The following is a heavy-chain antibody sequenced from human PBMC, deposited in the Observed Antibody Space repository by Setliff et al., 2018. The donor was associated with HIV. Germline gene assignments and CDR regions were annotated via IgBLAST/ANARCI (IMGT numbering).Heavy chain of an antibody. CDR2: IYWNDDK. CDR3: AHSPDTWYFGEYFRH. Sequence: SGPTLVNSTQTLTLTCTLSGLSLNISDVGVGWLRQPPGKALEWLALIYWNDDKRYSPSLKSRVTVTKDTAKNQVVLTMTNMDPADTATYFCAHSPDTWYFGEYFRHWGQGTLVTVST. D-gene: IGHD3-9*01. V-gene: IGHV2-5*01. CDR1: GLSLNISDVG. J-gene: IGHJ1*01.